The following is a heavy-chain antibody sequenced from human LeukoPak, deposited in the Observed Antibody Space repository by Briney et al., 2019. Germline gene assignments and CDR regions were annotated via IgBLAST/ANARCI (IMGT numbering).Heavy chain of an antibody. V-gene: IGHV3-64*01. CDR1: GFTFSSYA. J-gene: IGHJ4*02. CDR2: INSDGGII. D-gene: IGHD3-10*01. Sequence: PGGSLRLSCAASGFTFSSYAMHWVRQAPGKGLEYVGVINSDGGIIYYANSVKGRFTISRDNSKNTLYLQMGVLRGDDMAVYYCARGNSYYYGSISDSCGQGTLVTVSS. CDR3: ARGNSYYYGSISDS.